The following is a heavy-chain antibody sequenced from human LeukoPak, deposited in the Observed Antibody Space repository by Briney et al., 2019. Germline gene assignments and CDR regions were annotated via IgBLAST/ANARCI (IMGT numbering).Heavy chain of an antibody. V-gene: IGHV2-5*01. Sequence: SGPTLVNPTQTLTLTCTFSGFSLSTSGVGVGWIRQPPGKALKWLALIYWNDDKRYSPSLKSRLTITKDTSKNQVVLTMTNMDPVDTATYYCAHSRSVTIFGAEPNWFDPWGQGTLVTVSS. CDR3: AHSRSVTIFGAEPNWFDP. D-gene: IGHD3-3*01. CDR2: IYWNDDK. CDR1: GFSLSTSGVG. J-gene: IGHJ5*02.